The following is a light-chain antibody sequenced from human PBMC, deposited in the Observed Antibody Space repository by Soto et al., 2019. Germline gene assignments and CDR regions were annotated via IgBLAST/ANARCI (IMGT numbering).Light chain of an antibody. CDR1: QSVGTNA. CDR2: RTS. CDR3: HQHGSVPYT. J-gene: IGKJ2*01. Sequence: ETVLTQSPGTLSLSPGYRATLSCRASQSVGTNAGVWFQQKPGQAPRLLLYRTSARATGIADRFSGSGSGTDFTLTISRLVTEDFAVYYCHQHGSVPYTFGQGTKLEIK. V-gene: IGKV3-20*01.